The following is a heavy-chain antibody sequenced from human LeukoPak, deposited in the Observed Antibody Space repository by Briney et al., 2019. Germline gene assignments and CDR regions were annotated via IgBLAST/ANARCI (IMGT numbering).Heavy chain of an antibody. Sequence: GGSLRLSCAASAFTLSDHSMHWVRQAPGKGLEWVSSISYDSSNTYYADSVKGRFTISRDNSKNTLYLQLSSLRIEDTAVYYCAKSAEGDLDYWGQGTLVTVSS. V-gene: IGHV3-30-3*02. D-gene: IGHD3-16*01. J-gene: IGHJ4*02. CDR3: AKSAEGDLDY. CDR1: AFTLSDHS. CDR2: ISYDSSNT.